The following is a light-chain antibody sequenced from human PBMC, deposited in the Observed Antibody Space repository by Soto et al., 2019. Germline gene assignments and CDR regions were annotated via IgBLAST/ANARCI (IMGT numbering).Light chain of an antibody. V-gene: IGLV2-14*01. CDR1: SSDVGGYNY. CDR3: SSYTSSSTLGHVV. Sequence: QSALTQPASVSGSPGQSITISCTGTSSDVGGYNYVSWYQQHPGKAPKLMIYEVSHRPSGVSNRFSGSKSGNTASLTISGLQAEAEADYYCSSYTSSSTLGHVVFGGGTKLTVL. J-gene: IGLJ2*01. CDR2: EVS.